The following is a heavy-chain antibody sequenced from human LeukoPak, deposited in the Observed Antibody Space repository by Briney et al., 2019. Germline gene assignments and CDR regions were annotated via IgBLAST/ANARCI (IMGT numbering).Heavy chain of an antibody. CDR2: ISYVGSNK. CDR1: GFTFSSYG. Sequence: GGSLRLSCAASGFTFSSYGMHRVRQAPGKGLEWVAVISYVGSNKYYADSVKGRFTISRDNSKNTLYLQMNSLRAEDTGVYNCAKRVRFAGNLFDPWGQGTLVTVSS. D-gene: IGHD3-10*01. J-gene: IGHJ5*02. CDR3: AKRVRFAGNLFDP. V-gene: IGHV3-30*18.